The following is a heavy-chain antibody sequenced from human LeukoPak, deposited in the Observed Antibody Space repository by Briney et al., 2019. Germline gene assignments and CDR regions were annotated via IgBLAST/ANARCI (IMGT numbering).Heavy chain of an antibody. Sequence: QPGGSLTLSCAVSGFTFSSHAVSWVRQAPGKGLEWVSAIRGCGGSTYYADSVKGRFTISRDNSKNTLYLQMNSLRAEDTAVYYCAKDSEELAPPYYFDYWGQGTLVTVSS. V-gene: IGHV3-23*01. J-gene: IGHJ4*02. CDR2: IRGCGGST. CDR1: GFTFSSHA. CDR3: AKDSEELAPPYYFDY. D-gene: IGHD3-10*01.